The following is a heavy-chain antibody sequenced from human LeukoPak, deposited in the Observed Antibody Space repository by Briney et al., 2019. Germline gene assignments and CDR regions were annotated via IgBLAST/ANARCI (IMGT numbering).Heavy chain of an antibody. CDR2: ISSNGGST. J-gene: IGHJ5*02. V-gene: IGHV3-64D*09. CDR3: VPNQAYYDFWSGYYTGIVSPNWFDP. D-gene: IGHD3-3*01. CDR1: GFTFSSYA. Sequence: PGGSLTLSCSASGFTFSSYAMHWVRQAPGKGLEYVSAISSNGGSTYYADSVKGRFTISRDNSKNTLYLQMSSLRAEDTAVYYCVPNQAYYDFWSGYYTGIVSPNWFDPWGQGTLVTVSS.